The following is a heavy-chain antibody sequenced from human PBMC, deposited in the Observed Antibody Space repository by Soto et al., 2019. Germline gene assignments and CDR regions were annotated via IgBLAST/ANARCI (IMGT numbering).Heavy chain of an antibody. D-gene: IGHD5-18*01. J-gene: IGHJ4*02. CDR3: VRDFEGSYGYGPFDY. CDR2: INKDGSEN. V-gene: IGHV3-7*03. CDR1: GFSLSSYS. Sequence: ARGALRVACVASGFSLSSYSMSWVRQAPGKGLDWVANINKDGSENYYVDSVRGRFTISRDNAKNSLYLQMNSLRAEDTCLYYCVRDFEGSYGYGPFDYWGQGTMVTVSS.